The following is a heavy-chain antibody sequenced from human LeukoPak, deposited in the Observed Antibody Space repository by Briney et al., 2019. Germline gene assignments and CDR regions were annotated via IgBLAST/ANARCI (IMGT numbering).Heavy chain of an antibody. V-gene: IGHV5-51*01. CDR1: GYSFTSYW. Sequence: PGESLQISCKGSGYSFTSYWIGWVRQMPGKGLEWMGIIYPGDSDTTYCPSFQGRVTISADKSISTASLQWSILRASDTAMYYCARRAFGGVIGRTPSRYWFDPWGQGTLVTVSS. J-gene: IGHJ5*02. CDR2: IYPGDSDT. D-gene: IGHD3-16*02. CDR3: ARRAFGGVIGRTPSRYWFDP.